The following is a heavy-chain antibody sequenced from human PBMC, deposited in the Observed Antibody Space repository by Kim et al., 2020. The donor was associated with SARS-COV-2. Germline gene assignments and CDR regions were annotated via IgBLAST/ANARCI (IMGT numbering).Heavy chain of an antibody. J-gene: IGHJ4*02. D-gene: IGHD6-13*01. V-gene: IGHV4-59*01. CDR2: IYYIGTT. Sequence: SETLSLTCTVFGGSISSYYWSWIRQPPGKGREWIGYIYYIGTTNYNPSLKSRVTISVDTSKNQFSLKLSSVTAADTAVYYCARSREGYSSSWQIDYWGQGTLVTVSS. CDR3: ARSREGYSSSWQIDY. CDR1: GGSISSYY.